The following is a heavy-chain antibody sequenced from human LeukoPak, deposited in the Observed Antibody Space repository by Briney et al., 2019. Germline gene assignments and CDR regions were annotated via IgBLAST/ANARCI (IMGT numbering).Heavy chain of an antibody. CDR3: ARRYYDSSGYYEAHDY. J-gene: IGHJ4*02. Sequence: ASVKVSCKASGYTFTSYGISWVRQAPGQGLEWMGSISAYNDNKDYAQNLQGRVTMTTDTSTSTAYVELRSLRSDDTALYFCARRYYDSSGYYEAHDYWGQGTLVTVSS. CDR1: GYTFTSYG. CDR2: ISAYNDNK. D-gene: IGHD3-22*01. V-gene: IGHV1-18*01.